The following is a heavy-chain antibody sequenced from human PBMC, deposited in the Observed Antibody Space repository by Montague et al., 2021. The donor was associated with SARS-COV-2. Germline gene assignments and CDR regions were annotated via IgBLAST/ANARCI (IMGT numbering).Heavy chain of an antibody. D-gene: IGHD3-22*01. CDR3: ARAGGFDNSGYVGRLRTYYFDY. CDR2: IYYTGSR. CDR1: GASIRSSDHY. V-gene: IGHV4-39*07. J-gene: IGHJ4*02. Sequence: SETLSLTCTVSGASIRSSDHYWGWIRQPPGEGLEWIGRIYYTGSRYYTPSLTSRLTISVDTSRYQFSLELTSVTAADTAIYYCARAGGFDNSGYVGRLRTYYFDYWGQGLLVTVSS.